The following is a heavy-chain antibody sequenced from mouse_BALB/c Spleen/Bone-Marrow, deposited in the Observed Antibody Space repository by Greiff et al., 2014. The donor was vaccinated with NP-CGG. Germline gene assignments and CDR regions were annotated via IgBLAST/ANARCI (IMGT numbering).Heavy chain of an antibody. CDR2: IDLYYGGT. CDR3: ARSRYDGTYWYFDV. J-gene: IGHJ1*01. CDR1: GNSFTANN. V-gene: IGHV1-39*01. D-gene: IGHD2-14*01. Sequence: EVQLVESGPELEKPGASVKISCKASGNSFTANNMNWVKQSNGKSLEWIGNIDLYYGGTSYNQKFKVKATLTVDKSSSTAYMQLKSLTSEDSAVYYCARSRYDGTYWYFDVWGAGTTVTVSS.